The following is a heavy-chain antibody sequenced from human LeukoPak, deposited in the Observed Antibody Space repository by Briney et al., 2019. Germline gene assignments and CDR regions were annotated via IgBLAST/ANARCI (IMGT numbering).Heavy chain of an antibody. Sequence: PGGSLRLSCAASGFTFSSYSMNWVRQAPGKGLEWVSSISSSSSYTYYADSVKGRFTISRDNSKNTLYLQMNSLRAEDTAVYYCAKGPDRGRVTYYDFWSGYYAVDYWGQGTLVTVSP. CDR2: ISSSSSYT. CDR3: AKGPDRGRVTYYDFWSGYYAVDY. CDR1: GFTFSSYS. J-gene: IGHJ4*02. D-gene: IGHD3-3*01. V-gene: IGHV3-21*04.